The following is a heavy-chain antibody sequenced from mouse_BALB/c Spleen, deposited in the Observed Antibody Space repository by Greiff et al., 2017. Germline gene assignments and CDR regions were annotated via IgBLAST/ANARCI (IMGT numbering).Heavy chain of an antibody. V-gene: IGHV5-6*02. Sequence: EVKLEESGGDLVKPGGSLKLSCAASGFTFSSYGMSWVRQTPDKRLEWVATISSGGSYTYYPDSVKGRFTISRDNAKNTLYLQMSSLKSEDTAMYYCARPPEGNYYFDYWGQGTTLTVSS. CDR3: ARPPEGNYYFDY. D-gene: IGHD2-1*01. CDR1: GFTFSSYG. CDR2: ISSGGSYT. J-gene: IGHJ2*01.